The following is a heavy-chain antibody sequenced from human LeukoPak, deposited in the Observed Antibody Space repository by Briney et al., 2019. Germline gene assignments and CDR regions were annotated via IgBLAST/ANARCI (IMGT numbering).Heavy chain of an antibody. CDR3: ARAYCGDDCSFDY. Sequence: VKVSCKASGYTFTSYGISWVRQAPGQGLEWMGWISAYNGNTNYAQNLQGRVTMTTDTSTSTAYMELRSLRSNDTAVYYCARAYCGDDCSFDYWGQGTLVTVSS. CDR2: ISAYNGNT. D-gene: IGHD2-21*02. J-gene: IGHJ4*02. V-gene: IGHV1-18*01. CDR1: GYTFTSYG.